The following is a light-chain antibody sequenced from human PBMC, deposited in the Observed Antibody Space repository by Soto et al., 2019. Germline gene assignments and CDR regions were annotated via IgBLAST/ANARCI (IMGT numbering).Light chain of an antibody. CDR1: QSIKNW. CDR3: QQYSSYSLYT. V-gene: IGKV1-5*03. CDR2: KAS. J-gene: IGKJ2*01. Sequence: DIQMTQSPSTLSASVGDRVNVSCRASQSIKNWLAWYQQKPGKAPKLLIYKASSLQSGVLSRFSGIGSGTEFTLSINCLQPDDFATYYCQQYSSYSLYTFGQGTKVDIK.